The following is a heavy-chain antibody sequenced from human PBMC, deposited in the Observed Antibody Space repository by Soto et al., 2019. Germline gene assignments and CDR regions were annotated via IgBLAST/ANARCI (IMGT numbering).Heavy chain of an antibody. CDR1: GGTFSSYA. J-gene: IGHJ6*02. CDR2: IIPIFGTA. CDR3: ARVRGVGATYYGMDV. Sequence: ASVKVSCKASGGTFSSYAISWVRQAPGQGLEWMGGIIPIFGTANYAQKFQGRVTITADESTSTAYMELSSLRSEDTAVYYCARVRGVGATYYGMDVWGQGTTVTVSS. D-gene: IGHD1-26*01. V-gene: IGHV1-69*13.